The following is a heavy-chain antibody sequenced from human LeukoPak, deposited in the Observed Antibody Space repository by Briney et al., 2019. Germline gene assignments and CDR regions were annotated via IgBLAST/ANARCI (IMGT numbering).Heavy chain of an antibody. V-gene: IGHV1-2*02. CDR2: INPNSGGT. CDR3: AREGYSSSLNWFDP. CDR1: GYTFTGYY. J-gene: IGHJ5*02. D-gene: IGHD6-13*01. Sequence: ASVKVSCKASGYTFTGYYMDWVRQAPGQGLEWMGWINPNSGGTNYAQKFQGRVTMTRDTSISTAYMELSRLRSDDTAVYYCAREGYSSSLNWFDPWGQGTLVTVSS.